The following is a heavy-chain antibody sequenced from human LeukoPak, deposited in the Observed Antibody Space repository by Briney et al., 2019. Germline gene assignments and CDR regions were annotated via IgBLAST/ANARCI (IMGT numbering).Heavy chain of an antibody. CDR1: GGSISSSNW. V-gene: IGHV4-4*02. D-gene: IGHD5-24*01. CDR3: ARHGSGREMATITL. Sequence: PSETLSLTCAVSGGSISSSNWWSWVRQPPGKGLEWIGEIYHSGSTNYNPSLKSRVTISVDKSKNQFSLKLSSVTAADTAVYYCARHGSGREMATITLWGQGTLVTVSS. CDR2: IYHSGST. J-gene: IGHJ4*02.